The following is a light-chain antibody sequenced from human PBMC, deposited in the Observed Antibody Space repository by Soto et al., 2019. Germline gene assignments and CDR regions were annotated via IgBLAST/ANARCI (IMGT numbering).Light chain of an antibody. CDR2: DAS. V-gene: IGKV3-11*01. CDR1: QSVSSY. J-gene: IGKJ4*01. CDR3: KQRRKWPST. Sequence: EIGFTQSPATLSLSPGDRATLSCRASQSVSSYLAWYQQKPCQAPRLLSYDASNRATCIPARFSGSGSGTDFTLTITTLEPEDFAGYYCKQRRKWPSTFGGGTKVEIK.